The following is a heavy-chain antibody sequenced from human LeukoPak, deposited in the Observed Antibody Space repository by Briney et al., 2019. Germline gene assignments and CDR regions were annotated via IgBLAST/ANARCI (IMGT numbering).Heavy chain of an antibody. V-gene: IGHV3-15*01. D-gene: IGHD3-16*01. CDR2: IKSKTDGGTR. CDR3: TTDYVWGSYEVY. J-gene: IGHJ4*02. CDR1: GFTFSNAW. Sequence: SGGSLRLSCAASGFTFSNAWMSWVRRAPGKGLEWVGRIKSKTDGGTRDYAAPVKGRFIISRYDSKNTLYLQMNSLKTEDTAVYYCTTDYVWGSYEVYWGQGTLVTVSS.